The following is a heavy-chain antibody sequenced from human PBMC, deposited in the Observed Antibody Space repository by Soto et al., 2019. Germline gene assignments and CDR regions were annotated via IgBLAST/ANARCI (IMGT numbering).Heavy chain of an antibody. CDR3: AREALFGNSFYYYYMDV. J-gene: IGHJ6*03. D-gene: IGHD3-10*02. CDR2: INSDGSST. Sequence: EVQLVESGGGLVQPGGSLRLSCAASGFTFSSYWMHWVRQAPGKGLVWVSRINSDGSSTSYADSVKGRFTISRDNAKNTLYLQMNSLRAEDTAVYYCAREALFGNSFYYYYMDVWGKGTTVTVSS. V-gene: IGHV3-74*01. CDR1: GFTFSSYW.